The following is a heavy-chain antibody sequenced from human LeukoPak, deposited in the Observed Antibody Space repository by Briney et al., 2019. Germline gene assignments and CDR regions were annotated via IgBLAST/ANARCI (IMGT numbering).Heavy chain of an antibody. CDR2: MNPNSGNT. CDR3: ARDFRDSSSLYHYYYYLDV. D-gene: IGHD6-13*01. CDR1: GYTFTSYD. Sequence: ASVKVSCKASGYTFTSYDINWVRQATGQGLEWMGWMNPNSGNTGYAQRFQGRVTITRNTSISTAYMELSSLRSEDTAVYYCARDFRDSSSLYHYYYYLDVWGKGTTVTVSS. J-gene: IGHJ6*03. V-gene: IGHV1-8*03.